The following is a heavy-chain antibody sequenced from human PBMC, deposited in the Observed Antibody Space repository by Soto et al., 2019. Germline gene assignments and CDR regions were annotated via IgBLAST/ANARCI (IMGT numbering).Heavy chain of an antibody. D-gene: IGHD2-2*01. V-gene: IGHV1-3*01. CDR1: GYTFTSYA. CDR3: ARAGLGYCSSTSCPRGSGSFDP. CDR2: INAGNGNT. Sequence: QVQLVQSGAEVKKPGASVKVSCKASGYTFTSYAMHWVRQAPGQRLEWMGWINAGNGNTKYSQKFQGRVTITRDTSASTAYMELSSLRSEDTAVYYCARAGLGYCSSTSCPRGSGSFDPWGQGTLVTVSS. J-gene: IGHJ5*02.